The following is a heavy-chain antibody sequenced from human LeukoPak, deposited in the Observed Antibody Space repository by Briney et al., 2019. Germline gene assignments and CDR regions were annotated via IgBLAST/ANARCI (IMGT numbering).Heavy chain of an antibody. CDR3: AKESGKFDY. V-gene: IGHV3-43*02. CDR1: GLPIADFA. Sequence: GSLRLSCVASGLPIADFAMHWVRQAPGKGLEWVSLISGDGVSTFYADSVKGRFSISRDNSKNSLYLEMNSLRTEDAAMYYCAKESGKFDYWGQGTLVAVSS. J-gene: IGHJ4*02. CDR2: ISGDGVST.